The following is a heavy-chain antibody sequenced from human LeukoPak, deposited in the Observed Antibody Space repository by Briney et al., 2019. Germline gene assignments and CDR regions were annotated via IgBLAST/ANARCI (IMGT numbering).Heavy chain of an antibody. CDR3: AKESGKFDY. V-gene: IGHV3-43*02. CDR1: GLPIADFA. Sequence: GSLRLSCVASGLPIADFAMHWVRQAPGKGLEWVSLISGDGVSTFYADSVKGRFSISRDNSKNSLYLEMNSLRTEDAAMYYCAKESGKFDYWGQGTLVAVSS. J-gene: IGHJ4*02. CDR2: ISGDGVST.